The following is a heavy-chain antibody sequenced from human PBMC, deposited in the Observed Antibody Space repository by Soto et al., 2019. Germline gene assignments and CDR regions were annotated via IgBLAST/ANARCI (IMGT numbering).Heavy chain of an antibody. J-gene: IGHJ4*02. Sequence: QVQLQESGPGLVKPSETLSLTCTVSGGSISNHYWSWIRQPPGKGLEWIGYIYYNGNTNYNPPHKSRVTMSVDTSKNQDSLKLSSVTAADTAVYYCTRANWYSEYWGQGTLVTVSS. CDR1: GGSISNHY. CDR3: TRANWYSEY. V-gene: IGHV4-59*11. CDR2: IYYNGNT. D-gene: IGHD7-27*01.